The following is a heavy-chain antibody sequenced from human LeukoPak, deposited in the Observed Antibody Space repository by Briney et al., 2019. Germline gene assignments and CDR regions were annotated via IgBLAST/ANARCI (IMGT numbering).Heavy chain of an antibody. V-gene: IGHV1-69*04. CDR2: IIPILGIA. CDR3: ARDYDILTGSYYYYYYGMDV. CDR1: GGTFSSYA. Sequence: GASVKVSCKASGGTFSSYAISWVRQAPGQGLEWMGRIIPILGIANYAQKFQGRVTITADKSTSTAYMELSSLRSEDTAVYYCARDYDILTGSYYYYYYGMDVWGQGTTVTVSS. J-gene: IGHJ6*02. D-gene: IGHD3-9*01.